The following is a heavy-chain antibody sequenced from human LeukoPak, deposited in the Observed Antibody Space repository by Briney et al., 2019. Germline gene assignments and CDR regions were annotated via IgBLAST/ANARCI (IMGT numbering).Heavy chain of an antibody. V-gene: IGHV1-2*02. Sequence: GASVKVSCKASGYIFTGYYMHWVRQAPGQGLEWMGWINPKSGVTNYAQKFQGRVTMTRDMSTTTDYMELSSLRSEDTAVYYCARDNSVGDIAWWFDPWGQGTLVTVSS. CDR3: ARDNSVGDIAWWFDP. J-gene: IGHJ5*02. D-gene: IGHD3-16*02. CDR2: INPKSGVT. CDR1: GYIFTGYY.